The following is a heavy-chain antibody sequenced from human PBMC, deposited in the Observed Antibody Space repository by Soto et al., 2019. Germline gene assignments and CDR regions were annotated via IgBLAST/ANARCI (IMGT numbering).Heavy chain of an antibody. CDR1: GGSISSGDYY. Sequence: KASETLSLTCTVSGGSISSGDYYWSWIRQPPGKGLEWIGYIYYRGSTYYNPSLTSRVTISVDTSKNQFSLKLSSVIAADTAVYYCARDSYGSGSRDYWGQGTLVTVSS. CDR3: ARDSYGSGSRDY. D-gene: IGHD3-10*01. CDR2: IYYRGST. J-gene: IGHJ4*02. V-gene: IGHV4-30-4*01.